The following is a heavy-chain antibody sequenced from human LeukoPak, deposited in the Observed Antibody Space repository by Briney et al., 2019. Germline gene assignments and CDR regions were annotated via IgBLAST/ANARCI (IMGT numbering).Heavy chain of an antibody. CDR2: INHSGST. CDR1: GGSFSGYY. D-gene: IGHD7-27*01. CDR3: ARRPHPPSNWGSPVDY. V-gene: IGHV4-34*01. J-gene: IGHJ4*02. Sequence: SETLSLTCAVYGGSFSGYYWSWIRQPPGKGLEWIGEINHSGSTNYNPSLKSRVTISVDTSKNQFSLKLSSVTAADTAVYYCARRPHPPSNWGSPVDYWGQGTLVTVSS.